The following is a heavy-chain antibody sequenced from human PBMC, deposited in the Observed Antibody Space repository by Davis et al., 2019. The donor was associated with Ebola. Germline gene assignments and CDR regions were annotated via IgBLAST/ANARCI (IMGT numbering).Heavy chain of an antibody. V-gene: IGHV4-39*01. CDR2: VFNSGSS. CDR1: GDSIRSSTYY. Sequence: MPSETLSLTCTVSGDSIRSSTYYWGWIRHVPRKGLEWIGFVFNSGSSYLNPSLESRVTISVDTSRNQFSLKLSSATAADTAVYYCARPWYSGTYYDAYDIWGQGTMVAVSS. J-gene: IGHJ3*02. CDR3: ARPWYSGTYYDAYDI. D-gene: IGHD1-26*01.